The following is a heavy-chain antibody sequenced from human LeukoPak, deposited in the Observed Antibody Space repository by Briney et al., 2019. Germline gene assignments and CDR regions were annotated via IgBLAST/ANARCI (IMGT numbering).Heavy chain of an antibody. CDR3: ARARIAAAATYNWFDP. J-gene: IGHJ5*02. CDR2: IIPIFGIA. V-gene: IGHV1-69*04. CDR1: GGTFSSYA. D-gene: IGHD6-13*01. Sequence: ASVKVSCKASGGTFSSYAISWVRQAPGQGLEWMGRIIPIFGIANYAQKFQGRVTITADKSTSTAYMELSSLRSEGTAVYYCARARIAAAATYNWFDPWGQGTLVTVSS.